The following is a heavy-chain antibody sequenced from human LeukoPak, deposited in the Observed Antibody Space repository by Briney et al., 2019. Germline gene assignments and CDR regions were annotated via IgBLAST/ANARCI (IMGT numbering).Heavy chain of an antibody. V-gene: IGHV3-30*03. CDR2: ISYDGSNK. D-gene: IGHD3-9*01. J-gene: IGHJ4*02. CDR3: ARDPDLTGLYYFDY. CDR1: GFTFSSYG. Sequence: PGRSLRLSCAASGFTFSSYGMHWVRQAPGKGLEWVAVISYDGSNKYYADSVKGRFTISRDNSKNTLYLQMNSLRAEDTAVYYCARDPDLTGLYYFDYWGQGTLVTVSS.